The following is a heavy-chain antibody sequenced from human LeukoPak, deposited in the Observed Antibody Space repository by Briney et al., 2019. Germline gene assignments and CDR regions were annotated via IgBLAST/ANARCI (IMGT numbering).Heavy chain of an antibody. J-gene: IGHJ3*02. CDR3: AKGGIRSGAFHI. CDR1: GGSISNYY. V-gene: IGHV4-59*01. Sequence: SETLSLTCTVSGGSISNYYWSWIRQPPGKGLEWIGYFYYSGSTSYSPSLKSRVTISVATSKNQFSLKLSSVTAADTAVYYCAKGGIRSGAFHIWGQGTRVTVSS. D-gene: IGHD2-15*01. CDR2: FYYSGST.